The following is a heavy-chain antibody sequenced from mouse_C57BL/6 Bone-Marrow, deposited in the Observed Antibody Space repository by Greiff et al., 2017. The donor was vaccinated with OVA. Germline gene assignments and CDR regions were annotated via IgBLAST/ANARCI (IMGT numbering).Heavy chain of an antibody. J-gene: IGHJ2*01. CDR2: IDPSDSYT. CDR1: GYTFTSYW. CDR3: STLLYYGSGPYYFDY. D-gene: IGHD1-1*01. Sequence: QVQLQQPGAELVMPGASVKLSCKASGYTFTSYWMHWVKQRPGQGLEWIGEIDPSDSYTNYNQKFKGKSTLTVDKSSSTAYMQLISLTSEDSAVYYCSTLLYYGSGPYYFDYWGQGTTLTVSS. V-gene: IGHV1-69*01.